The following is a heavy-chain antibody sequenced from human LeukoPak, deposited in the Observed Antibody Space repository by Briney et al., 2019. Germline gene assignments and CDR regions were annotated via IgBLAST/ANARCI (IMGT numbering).Heavy chain of an antibody. J-gene: IGHJ4*02. CDR2: INAGNGNT. D-gene: IGHD6-13*01. CDR3: ARDDGYSSSWFDY. Sequence: RASVKVSCKASGYTFTSYAMHWVRQAPGQRLEWMGWINAGNGNTKYSQKFQGRVTITRDTSASTAYMELSSLRSEDTAVYYRARDDGYSSSWFDYWGQGTLVTVSS. V-gene: IGHV1-3*01. CDR1: GYTFTSYA.